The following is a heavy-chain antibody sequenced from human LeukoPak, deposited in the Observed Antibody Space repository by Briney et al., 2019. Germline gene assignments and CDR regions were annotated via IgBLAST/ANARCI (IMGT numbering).Heavy chain of an antibody. CDR3: AKDRGITMVRGPIGYFDL. J-gene: IGHJ2*01. CDR1: GFTFSNYA. CDR2: ITGGRST. D-gene: IGHD3-10*01. V-gene: IGHV3-23*01. Sequence: GGSLRLSCAASGFTFSNYAMSWVRQAPGKGLEWISGITGGRSTYYADSVKGRFTISRDNSKNTLYLQMNRLRAEDTAVYYCAKDRGITMVRGPIGYFDLWGRGTLVTVSS.